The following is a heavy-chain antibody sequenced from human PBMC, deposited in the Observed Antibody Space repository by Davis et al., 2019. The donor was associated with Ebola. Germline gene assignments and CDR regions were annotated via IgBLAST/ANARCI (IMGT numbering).Heavy chain of an antibody. CDR1: GGSVNTGGFY. CDR3: ARGTGLVSDY. Sequence: MPSETLSLTCTVSGGSVNTGGFYWTWIRQPPGKGLEWIGYMFNGGSTNYNPSLKSRVTISLDTSKNQFSLMLTSVTAADTAVYYCARGTGLVSDYWGQGTLVTVSS. J-gene: IGHJ4*02. V-gene: IGHV4-61*08. D-gene: IGHD3/OR15-3a*01. CDR2: MFNGGST.